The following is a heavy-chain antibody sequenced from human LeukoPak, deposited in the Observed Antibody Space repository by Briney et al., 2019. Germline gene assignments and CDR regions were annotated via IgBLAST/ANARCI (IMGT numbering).Heavy chain of an antibody. CDR1: GYTFTAYY. D-gene: IGHD6-6*01. CDR2: INPNSGGT. Sequence: ASVKVSCKAAGYTFTAYYIHWVRQAPGQGLEWMGWINPNSGGTNSAQKFQGRVTMTRDSSISTAYMEISRLTSDDTAGYHCARVGSITARKNYFDYWGQGTLVTVSS. CDR3: ARVGSITARKNYFDY. J-gene: IGHJ4*02. V-gene: IGHV1-2*02.